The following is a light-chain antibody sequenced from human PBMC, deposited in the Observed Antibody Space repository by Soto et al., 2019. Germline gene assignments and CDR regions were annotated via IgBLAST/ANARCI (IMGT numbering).Light chain of an antibody. V-gene: IGLV2-14*01. CDR2: EVS. Sequence: QSALTQPASVSGSPGQSITISCTGTSSDVGAYDYVSWYQQHPGKAPKFILYEVSNRPSRLSNGFSGSKSGNTGSLPISGLQAEDEGDYYCRSFTHGNPWVFGGGTTVTVL. J-gene: IGLJ3*02. CDR3: RSFTHGNPWV. CDR1: SSDVGAYDY.